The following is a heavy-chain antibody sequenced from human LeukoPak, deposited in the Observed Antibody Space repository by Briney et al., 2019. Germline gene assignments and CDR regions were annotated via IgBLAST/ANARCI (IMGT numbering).Heavy chain of an antibody. J-gene: IGHJ4*02. CDR1: GGSISSSSYY. D-gene: IGHD3-3*01. V-gene: IGHV4-39*07. CDR2: MYYSGST. Sequence: PETLSLTCSVSGGSISSSSYYWGWIRQPPGKGLEWIGSMYYSGSTYYNPSLKSRLTMSVDTSKKQFSLKLSSVTAADTAVYYCARLGFWRQEIDYWGQGTLVTVSS. CDR3: ARLGFWRQEIDY.